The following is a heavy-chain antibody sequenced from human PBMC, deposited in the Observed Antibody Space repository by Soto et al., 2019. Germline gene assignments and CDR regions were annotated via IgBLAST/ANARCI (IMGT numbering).Heavy chain of an antibody. CDR3: ANPGGITGTRKYLDY. CDR2: TRHDGSNT. CDR1: GFTFSGYG. Sequence: GGSLRLSCAASGFTFSGYGMHWVRQAPGKGLEWVAVTRHDGSNTYYADSVRGRFTISRDNSKNTLYLQMNSLRAEDTAVYYCANPGGITGTRKYLDYWGQGTLVTVSS. D-gene: IGHD1-7*01. V-gene: IGHV3-30*02. J-gene: IGHJ4*02.